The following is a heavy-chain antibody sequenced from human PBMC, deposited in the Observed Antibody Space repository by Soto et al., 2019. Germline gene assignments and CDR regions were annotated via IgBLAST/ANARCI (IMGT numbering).Heavy chain of an antibody. D-gene: IGHD4-17*01. CDR2: IYYSGST. CDR1: GGSISSYY. Sequence: SETLSLTCTVSGGSISSYYWSWIRQPPGKGLEWIGYIYYSGSTNYNPSLKSRVTISVDTSKNQFSLKLSSVTAADTAVYYCARLVYGANLGLDYFDYWGQGTLVTVSS. CDR3: ARLVYGANLGLDYFDY. V-gene: IGHV4-59*08. J-gene: IGHJ4*02.